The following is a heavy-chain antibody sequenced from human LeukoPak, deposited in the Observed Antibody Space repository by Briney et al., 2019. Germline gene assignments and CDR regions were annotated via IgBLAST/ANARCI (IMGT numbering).Heavy chain of an antibody. CDR1: GFTFSDHA. V-gene: IGHV3-23*01. CDR3: AKVSWLGTLPSYHFDS. Sequence: PGGSLRLSCAASGFTFSDHAMSWVRQAPGKGVDGVSAIRGTGTTTFYAASVKGRFTISRDNSKNTAGLQMNSLRAEDTAVYYCAKVSWLGTLPSYHFDSWGQGTQVTVSS. J-gene: IGHJ4*02. CDR2: IRGTGTTT. D-gene: IGHD6-19*01.